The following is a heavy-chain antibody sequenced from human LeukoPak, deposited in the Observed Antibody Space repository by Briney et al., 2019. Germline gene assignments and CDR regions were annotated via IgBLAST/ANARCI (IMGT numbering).Heavy chain of an antibody. CDR2: IYYRRGT. CDR1: GASITDAY. D-gene: IGHD3-10*01. Sequence: SETLSLTCNVSGASITDAYWSWLRQPPGKGLEWIGYIYYRRGTNYNPSLKSRLTILADTSKNQFSLKLSAVTAADTAVYYCARPSWFGSYYFDYWGQGTLVTVSS. J-gene: IGHJ4*02. V-gene: IGHV4-59*01. CDR3: ARPSWFGSYYFDY.